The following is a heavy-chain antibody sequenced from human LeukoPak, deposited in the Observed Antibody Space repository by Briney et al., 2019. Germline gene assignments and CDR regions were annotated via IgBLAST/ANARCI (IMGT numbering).Heavy chain of an antibody. Sequence: GGSLRLSCSASGFTFSGYSMGWVRQAPGKGLQWVSSISGSGSITYYIDSVEGRFTISRDNSKNTMYLQMNSLRAEDTAVYYCARGRGGDYAPSRFDYWGQGTLVTVSS. CDR2: ISGSGSIT. CDR1: GFTFSGYS. CDR3: ARGRGGDYAPSRFDY. V-gene: IGHV3-23*01. J-gene: IGHJ4*02. D-gene: IGHD4-17*01.